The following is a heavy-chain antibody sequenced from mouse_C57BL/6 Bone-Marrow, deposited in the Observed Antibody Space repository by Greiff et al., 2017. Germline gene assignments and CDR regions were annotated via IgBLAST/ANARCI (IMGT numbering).Heavy chain of an antibody. CDR1: GYTFTSYG. Sequence: QVQLKESGAELARPGASVKLSCKASGYTFTSYGISWVKQRTGQGLEWIGEIYPRSGNTYYNETFKGKATLTADKSSSRAYMELRSLTSEDSAVDFCANYYGSSYWYFDVWGTGTTVTVSS. D-gene: IGHD1-1*01. CDR2: IYPRSGNT. V-gene: IGHV1-81*01. CDR3: ANYYGSSYWYFDV. J-gene: IGHJ1*03.